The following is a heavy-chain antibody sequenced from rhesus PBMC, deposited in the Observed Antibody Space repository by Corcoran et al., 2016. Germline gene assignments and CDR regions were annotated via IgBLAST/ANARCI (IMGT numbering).Heavy chain of an antibody. Sequence: QVQLQESGPGAVKPSETLSLTCSVPGCSISDSYRWRCLRQPPGKGLEWIGYIYGSSTSTNYNPSLKSRVTISKDTSKNQFSLKLSSVTAADTAVYHCARHSGPFDYWGQGVLVTVSS. CDR1: GCSISDSYR. J-gene: IGHJ4*01. D-gene: IGHD5-24*01. CDR2: IYGSSTST. CDR3: ARHSGPFDY. V-gene: IGHV4S10*01.